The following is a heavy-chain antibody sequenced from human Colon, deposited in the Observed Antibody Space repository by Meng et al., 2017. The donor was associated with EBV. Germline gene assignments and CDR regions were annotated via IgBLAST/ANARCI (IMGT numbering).Heavy chain of an antibody. D-gene: IGHD1-1*01. CDR1: GINFTNSQ. CDR3: TDVGGYMI. Sequence: EVASVGFGAGLVKPRESSSLSGAASGINFTNSQRPWARQAPGKGLEWVGRIKRASDGGTTDYAATVKGRFTISRDDSKSTVYLQMNSLKSEDTGVYYCTDVGGYMIWGQGTLVTVSS. V-gene: IGHV3-15*01. CDR2: IKRASDGGTT. J-gene: IGHJ4*02.